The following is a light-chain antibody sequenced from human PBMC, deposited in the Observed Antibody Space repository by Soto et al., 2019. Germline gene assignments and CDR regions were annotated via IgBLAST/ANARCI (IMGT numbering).Light chain of an antibody. CDR3: QQYNTYPFT. V-gene: IGKV1-16*01. Sequence: DIQMTQSPSSLSASVGDRVTITCRASQAINNYLAWFQQKPGKAPKSLISSASSLQTGVPSRFGGSGSGTDFTLTISSLQPEDFATYYCQQYNTYPFTFGGGTKVEIK. J-gene: IGKJ4*01. CDR1: QAINNY. CDR2: SAS.